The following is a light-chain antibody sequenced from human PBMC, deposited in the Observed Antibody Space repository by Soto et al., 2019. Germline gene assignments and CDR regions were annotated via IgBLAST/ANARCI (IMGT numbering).Light chain of an antibody. J-gene: IGLJ3*02. CDR2: DVS. CDR1: SSDVGGYNY. Sequence: QSALTQPRSVSGAPGQSVTIPCTGTSSDVGGYNYVSWYQQHPGKAPKLMIYDVSKRPSGVPDRFSGSKSGNTASLTISGLQAEDEADYYFCSYAGSYTRVFGGGTKLTVL. CDR3: CSYAGSYTRV. V-gene: IGLV2-11*01.